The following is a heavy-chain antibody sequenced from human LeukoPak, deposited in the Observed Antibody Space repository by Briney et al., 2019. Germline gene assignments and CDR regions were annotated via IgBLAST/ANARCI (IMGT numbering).Heavy chain of an antibody. CDR2: IKQGGREE. CDR3: ARDNGGWFDS. D-gene: IGHD3-10*01. CDR1: EFIFSDYW. J-gene: IGHJ5*01. V-gene: IGHV3-7*03. Sequence: QAGGSLRLSCVASEFIFSDYWMSWVRQAPGKGLERVANIKQGGREEKYVGSVKGRFAISRDDAKSTMYLQMDSLSGDDTAVYYCARDNGGWFDSWGRGTLVTVSS.